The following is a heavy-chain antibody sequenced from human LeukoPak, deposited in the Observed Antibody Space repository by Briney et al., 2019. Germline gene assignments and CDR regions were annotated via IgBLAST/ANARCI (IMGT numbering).Heavy chain of an antibody. D-gene: IGHD6-13*01. V-gene: IGHV4-59*01. J-gene: IGHJ4*02. CDR3: ARVSDSSSWYGSFDY. Sequence: RASETLSLTCTVSGGSISSYYWSWIRQPPGKGLEWIGYIYYSGSTNYNPSLKSRVTISVGTSKNQFSLKLSSVTAADTAVYYCARVSDSSSWYGSFDYWGQGTLVTVSS. CDR1: GGSISSYY. CDR2: IYYSGST.